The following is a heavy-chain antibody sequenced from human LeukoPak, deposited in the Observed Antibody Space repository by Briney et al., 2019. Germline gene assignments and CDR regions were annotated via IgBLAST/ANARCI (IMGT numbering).Heavy chain of an antibody. D-gene: IGHD2-2*01. CDR3: ARGSGFDCSSTSCSPFDY. CDR1: GGSFSGYY. J-gene: IGHJ4*02. V-gene: IGHV4-34*01. CDR2: INHSGST. Sequence: PETLSLTCAVYGGSFSGYYWSWIRQPPGKGLDWIGEINHSGSTNYNPSLKSRVTISVDTSKNQFSLKLNSVTAADTAVYYCARGSGFDCSSTSCSPFDYWGQGTLVTVSS.